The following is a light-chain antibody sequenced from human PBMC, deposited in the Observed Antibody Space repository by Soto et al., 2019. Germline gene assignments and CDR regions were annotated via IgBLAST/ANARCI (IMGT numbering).Light chain of an antibody. CDR1: QSVSSD. CDR3: MQYNNWLT. V-gene: IGKV3-15*01. CDR2: GAS. J-gene: IGKJ4*01. Sequence: EIVMTQSPATLSVSPGERATLSCRASQSVSSDLAWYQQKPGQAPRFLIYGASTRATDIPARFSGSGSGTEFTLTINSLQSEDFAVYYCMQYNNWLTFGGGTKVEIK.